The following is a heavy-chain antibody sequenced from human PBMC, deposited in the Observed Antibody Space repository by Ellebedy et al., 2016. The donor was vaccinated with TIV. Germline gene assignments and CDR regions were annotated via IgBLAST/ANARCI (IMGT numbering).Heavy chain of an antibody. J-gene: IGHJ4*02. V-gene: IGHV3-11*04. D-gene: IGHD4-17*01. CDR1: GFTFSDYY. Sequence: GESLKISCVASGFTFSDYYMSWVRQAPGKGLEWVSYISSSGSPIHYADSVKGRFSISRDNVKNSLYLQMNSLRDEDTAVYYCARDENYGAEVIDCWGQGTLVTVSS. CDR2: ISSSGSPI. CDR3: ARDENYGAEVIDC.